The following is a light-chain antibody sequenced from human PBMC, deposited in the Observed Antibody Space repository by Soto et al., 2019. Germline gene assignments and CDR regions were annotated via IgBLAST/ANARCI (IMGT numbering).Light chain of an antibody. CDR3: SSNTSSSTVV. V-gene: IGLV2-14*01. CDR1: SSDVGGYNY. CDR2: DVS. Sequence: QSALTQPASVSGSPGQSITISCTGTSSDVGGYNYVSWYQQHPGKAPKLMIDDVSNRPSGVSNRLSGSKSGHTSSLTISGGQPDDEADYYCSSNTSSSTVVFGGGTKRTVL. J-gene: IGLJ2*01.